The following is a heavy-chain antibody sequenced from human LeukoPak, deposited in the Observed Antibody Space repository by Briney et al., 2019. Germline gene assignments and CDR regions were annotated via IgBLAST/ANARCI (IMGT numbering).Heavy chain of an antibody. CDR3: ARTPIAAAGKGIWYFDY. J-gene: IGHJ4*02. CDR1: GFTFSSYW. Sequence: GGSLRLSCAASGFTFSSYWMSWVRQAPGKGLEWVANIKQDGSEKYYVDSVKGRFTISRGNAKNSLYLQMNSLRAEDTAVYYCARTPIAAAGKGIWYFDYWGQGTLVTVSS. V-gene: IGHV3-7*03. D-gene: IGHD6-13*01. CDR2: IKQDGSEK.